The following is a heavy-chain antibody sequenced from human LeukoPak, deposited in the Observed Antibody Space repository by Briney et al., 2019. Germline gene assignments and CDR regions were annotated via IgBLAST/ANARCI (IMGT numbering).Heavy chain of an antibody. V-gene: IGHV1-46*01. CDR2: INPSGGSA. CDR3: ARGYVDTTILNSLIEYFEH. Sequence: ASVKVSCKASGYTFTNYNIHWVRQAPGQGLEWMGIINPSGGSATYVQKFQGRVTVTRDTSTSTVYMDLSSLRSEDTAVYYCARGYVDTTILNSLIEYFEHWGLGTRVTVSS. J-gene: IGHJ1*01. D-gene: IGHD5-18*01. CDR1: GYTFTNYN.